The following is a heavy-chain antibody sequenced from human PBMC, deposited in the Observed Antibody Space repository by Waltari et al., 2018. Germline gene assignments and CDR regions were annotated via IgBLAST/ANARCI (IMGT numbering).Heavy chain of an antibody. CDR3: AREEDNHDASTELDF. D-gene: IGHD4-17*01. CDR2: IDPKSGNT. V-gene: IGHV1-2*07. J-gene: IGHJ4*02. CDR1: GSTFSAYH. Sequence: QVQLVQSGAEVGKPGASVTGSCTASGSTFSAYHVHWVRQDPGQGLEWMGWIDPKSGNTNYAYKFEGRVTLTRDTSIRAAYMELSGLKSDDTAVYYCAREEDNHDASTELDFWGQGTLVTVSS.